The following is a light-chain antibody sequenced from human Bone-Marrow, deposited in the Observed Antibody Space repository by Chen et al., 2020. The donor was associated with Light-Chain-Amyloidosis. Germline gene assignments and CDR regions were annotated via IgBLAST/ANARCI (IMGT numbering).Light chain of an antibody. CDR2: RDS. J-gene: IGLJ1*01. CDR3: QSADSSGTYYV. CDR1: DLPTKY. V-gene: IGLV3-25*03. Sequence: SYELTQPPSVSVSPGPTARITCSGDDLPTKYAYWYQQKPGQAPVLVISRDSERPSGIPERFSGSTSGTTVTLTISGVQAEDEADYYCQSADSSGTYYVFGTGTKVTVL.